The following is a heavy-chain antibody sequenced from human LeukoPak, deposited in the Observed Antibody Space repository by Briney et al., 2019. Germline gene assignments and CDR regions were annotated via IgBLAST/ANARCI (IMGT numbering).Heavy chain of an antibody. J-gene: IGHJ4*02. CDR1: GGSISSGSYY. Sequence: SETLSLTCTVSGGSISSGSYYWSWIRQPAGKGLEWIGRIYTSGSTNYNPSLKSRVTISVDTSKHQFSLELSSVTAADTAVYYCARGVPYYDSSGYVDYWGQGTLVTVSS. CDR3: ARGVPYYDSSGYVDY. CDR2: IYTSGST. D-gene: IGHD3-22*01. V-gene: IGHV4-61*02.